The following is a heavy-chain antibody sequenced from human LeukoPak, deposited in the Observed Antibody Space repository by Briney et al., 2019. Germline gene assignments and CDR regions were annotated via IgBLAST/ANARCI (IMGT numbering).Heavy chain of an antibody. CDR2: INSDGSWT. CDR1: GLTVTNAW. D-gene: IGHD2/OR15-2a*01. J-gene: IGHJ4*02. Sequence: PGGSLRLSCAASGLTVTNAWMHWVRQVPGKGLVWVSHINSDGSWTSYADSVKGRFTISKDNAKNTVYLQMNSLRAEDTAVYYCVSFYETYWGRGTPVTVSS. V-gene: IGHV3-74*01. CDR3: VSFYETY.